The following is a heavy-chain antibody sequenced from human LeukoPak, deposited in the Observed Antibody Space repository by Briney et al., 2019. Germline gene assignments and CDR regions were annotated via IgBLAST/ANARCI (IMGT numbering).Heavy chain of an antibody. CDR1: GGSISSSSYY. CDR3: AREGTYMAFDI. CDR2: IYYSGST. Sequence: SETLSLTCTVSGGSISSSSYYWGWIRQPPGKGLEWIGSIYYSGSTYYNPSLKSRVTISIDTSKNQFSLKLSSVTAADTAVYYCAREGTYMAFDIWGQGTMVTVSS. V-gene: IGHV4-39*02. D-gene: IGHD1-14*01. J-gene: IGHJ3*02.